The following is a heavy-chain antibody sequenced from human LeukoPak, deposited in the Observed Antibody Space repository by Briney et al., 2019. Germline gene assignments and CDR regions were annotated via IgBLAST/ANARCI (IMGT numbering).Heavy chain of an antibody. V-gene: IGHV3-23*01. CDR1: GFTFSSYA. CDR3: AKDISEARDYFDY. J-gene: IGHJ4*02. CDR2: ISGNGGST. Sequence: GGSLRLSCAASGFTFSSYAMSWVRQAPGKGLEWVSAISGNGGSTYYADSVKGRFTISRDNSKNTLSLQMNSLRAEDTAVYYCAKDISEARDYFDYRGQGTLVTVSS.